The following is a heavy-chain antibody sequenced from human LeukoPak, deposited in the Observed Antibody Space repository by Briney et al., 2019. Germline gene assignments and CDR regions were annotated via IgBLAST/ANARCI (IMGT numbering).Heavy chain of an antibody. CDR1: GFTFSSYS. J-gene: IGHJ4*02. Sequence: AGGSLRLSCAASGFTFSSYSMNWVRQAPGKGLEWVSYISSSSSTIYYADSVKGRFTISRDNAKNSLYLQMNSLRAEDTAVYYCARDHFDSRLLIDYWGQGTLVTVSS. CDR3: ARDHFDSRLLIDY. V-gene: IGHV3-48*01. D-gene: IGHD3-9*01. CDR2: ISSSSSTI.